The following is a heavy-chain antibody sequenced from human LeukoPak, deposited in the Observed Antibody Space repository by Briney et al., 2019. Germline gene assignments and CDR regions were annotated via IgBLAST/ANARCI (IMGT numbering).Heavy chain of an antibody. CDR3: ARALTTVYSGRWFDP. CDR2: IKLLGDEQ. CDR1: GFIFSHYW. V-gene: IGHV3-7*01. D-gene: IGHD4-17*01. Sequence: PGGSLRLSCAGSGFIFSHYWMSWLRQAPGKGPEWVAIIKLLGDEQYYGDSVKGRFIISRDNANNSLYLQMNSLRADDTAVYYGARALTTVYSGRWFDPWGQGTLVTVSS. J-gene: IGHJ5*02.